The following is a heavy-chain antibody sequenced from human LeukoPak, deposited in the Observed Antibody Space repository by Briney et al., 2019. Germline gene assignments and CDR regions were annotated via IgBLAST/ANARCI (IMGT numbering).Heavy chain of an antibody. J-gene: IGHJ4*02. CDR3: ARGTDRSKAGDH. Sequence: PSETLSLTCDVYGGSCDDYYCSWIRQPPGKGLEWIGEIHPSGIFYYNSSLMSRVTISIDTSKSQFSLRLTSVTAADTAFYYCARGTDRSKAGDHWVQGSLVTVSS. CDR2: IHPSGIF. V-gene: IGHV4-34*01. CDR1: GGSCDDYY.